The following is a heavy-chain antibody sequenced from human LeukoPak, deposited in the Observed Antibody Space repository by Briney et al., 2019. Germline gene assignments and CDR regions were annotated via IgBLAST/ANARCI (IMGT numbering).Heavy chain of an antibody. Sequence: GASVKVSCKASGYTFTSYGISWVRQAPGQGLEWMGWISAYNGNTNYAQKLQGRVTMTTDTSTSTAYMELRSLRSDDTAVYYCARDGRQLWFAAHPAYNWFDPWGQGTLVTVSS. V-gene: IGHV1-18*01. CDR3: ARDGRQLWFAAHPAYNWFDP. D-gene: IGHD5-18*01. CDR1: GYTFTSYG. J-gene: IGHJ5*02. CDR2: ISAYNGNT.